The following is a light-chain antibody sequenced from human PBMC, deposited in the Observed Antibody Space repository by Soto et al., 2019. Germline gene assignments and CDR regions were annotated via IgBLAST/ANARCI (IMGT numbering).Light chain of an antibody. J-gene: IGLJ1*01. V-gene: IGLV2-14*01. CDR2: EVS. CDR3: SSYTSSSSYV. Sequence: ARTPPSSVSGSPGQSITISCTVTSSDVGGYNYVSWYQQHPGKAPKLMIYEVSNRPSGVSNRFSGSKSGNTASLTISGLQAEDEADYYCSSYTSSSSYVFGTGTKATVL. CDR1: SSDVGGYNY.